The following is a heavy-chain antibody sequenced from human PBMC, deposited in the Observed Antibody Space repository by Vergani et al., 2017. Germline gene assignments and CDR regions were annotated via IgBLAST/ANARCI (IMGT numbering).Heavy chain of an antibody. Sequence: QVQLVQSGAEVKKPGSSVQVSSTSSVGTFTSYAISWVRHAPAQPLHFFSWFIPLFGTANYAQKFQGRVTITADKSTSTASMELSSLRSEDTAVYYCARGTYYYDSSGYYYPDYYYYGMDVWGQGTTVTVSS. CDR1: VGTFTSYA. CDR3: ARGTYYYDSSGYYYPDYYYYGMDV. CDR2: FIPLFGTA. D-gene: IGHD3-22*01. J-gene: IGHJ6*02. V-gene: IGHV1-69*06.